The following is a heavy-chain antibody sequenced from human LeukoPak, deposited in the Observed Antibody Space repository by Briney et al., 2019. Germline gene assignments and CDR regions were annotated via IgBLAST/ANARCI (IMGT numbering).Heavy chain of an antibody. CDR3: ARTSQENWILEWLPDASDV. J-gene: IGHJ3*01. V-gene: IGHV1-18*01. D-gene: IGHD3-3*01. CDR1: GHTFTSYG. CDR2: ISAYTGYT. Sequence: ASVKVSCKSYGHTFTSYGISWVRQAPGQGLEWMGWISAYTGYTTSVQRLQGRVTMTIDTSTSTAFMELRSLRSDDTAMYFCARTSQENWILEWLPDASDVWGLGTMVTVSS.